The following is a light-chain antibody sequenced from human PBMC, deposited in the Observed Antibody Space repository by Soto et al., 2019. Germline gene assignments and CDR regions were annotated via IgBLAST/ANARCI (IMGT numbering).Light chain of an antibody. CDR1: SVDINY. J-gene: IGLJ3*02. Sequence: QSALTQPPSASGSRGQSVTISCTGTSVDINYVSWFQQHPDKAHKLIICEVTKRPSGVPDRFSGSKSGNTASLTVSGLQEDDDADYCCSSYAGRDIWVFGGGTKLTVL. CDR3: SSYAGRDIWV. V-gene: IGLV2-8*01. CDR2: EVT.